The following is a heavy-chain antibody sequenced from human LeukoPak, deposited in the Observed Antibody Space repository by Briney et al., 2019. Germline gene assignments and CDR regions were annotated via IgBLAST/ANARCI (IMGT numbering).Heavy chain of an antibody. V-gene: IGHV1-69*05. CDR1: GGTFSSYA. Sequence: SVRVSCKASGGTFSSYAISWVRQAPGQGLEWMGGIIPIFGTANYAQKFQGRVTITTDESTSTAYMELSSLRSEDTAVYYCATGRNPYSSSWHIPPRNYYYYYMDVWGKGTTVTVSS. J-gene: IGHJ6*03. D-gene: IGHD6-13*01. CDR3: ATGRNPYSSSWHIPPRNYYYYYMDV. CDR2: IIPIFGTA.